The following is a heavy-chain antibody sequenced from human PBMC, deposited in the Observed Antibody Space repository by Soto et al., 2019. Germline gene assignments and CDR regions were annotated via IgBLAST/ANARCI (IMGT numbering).Heavy chain of an antibody. CDR1: GFTFSSYG. V-gene: IGHV3-30*18. Sequence: QVQLVESGGGVVQPGRSLRLSCAASGFTFSSYGMHWVRQAPGKGLEWVAVISYDGSNKYYADSVKGRFTISRDNSKNTLYLQMKSLRAEDTAVYYCAKASIYSSGPSPVDYWGQGTLVTVS. CDR3: AKASIYSSGPSPVDY. CDR2: ISYDGSNK. J-gene: IGHJ4*02. D-gene: IGHD6-19*01.